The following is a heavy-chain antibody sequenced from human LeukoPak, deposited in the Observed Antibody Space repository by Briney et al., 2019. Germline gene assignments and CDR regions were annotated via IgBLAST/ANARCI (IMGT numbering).Heavy chain of an antibody. J-gene: IGHJ4*02. Sequence: GESLKISCKGSGYSFTSYWISWVRQMPGKGLEWVGRIDPSDSYTNYSPSFQGHVTISADKSISTAYLQWSSLKASDTAMYYCARHGGDGYTIDYWGQGTLVTVSS. D-gene: IGHD5-24*01. CDR3: ARHGGDGYTIDY. V-gene: IGHV5-10-1*01. CDR2: IDPSDSYT. CDR1: GYSFTSYW.